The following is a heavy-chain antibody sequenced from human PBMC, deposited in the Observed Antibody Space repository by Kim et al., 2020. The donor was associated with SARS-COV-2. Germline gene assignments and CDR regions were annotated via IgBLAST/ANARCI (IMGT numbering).Heavy chain of an antibody. CDR3: AKSDLRWTVYFDY. J-gene: IGHJ4*02. CDR2: ISGSGGST. Sequence: GGSLRLSCAASGFTFSSYAMSWVRQAPGKGLEWVSAISGSGGSTSYADSVKGRFTISRDNSKNTLYLQMNSLRAEDTAVYYCAKSDLRWTVYFDYWGQGTLVTVSS. CDR1: GFTFSSYA. V-gene: IGHV3-23*01. D-gene: IGHD5-12*01.